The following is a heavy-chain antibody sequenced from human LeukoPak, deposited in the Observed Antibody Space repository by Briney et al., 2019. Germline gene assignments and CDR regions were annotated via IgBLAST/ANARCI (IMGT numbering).Heavy chain of an antibody. CDR3: AGERSDMIGD. Sequence: PGESLRLSCAVGGFIFSSYWRHWVRQASGMGLVWVSRINSDGSSTSYADSVKGRFTISRDNAKNTLYLQMNSLRAEDTAVYYCAGERSDMIGDWGQGTLVTVSS. CDR2: INSDGSST. D-gene: IGHD3-16*01. J-gene: IGHJ4*02. V-gene: IGHV3-74*01. CDR1: GFIFSSYW.